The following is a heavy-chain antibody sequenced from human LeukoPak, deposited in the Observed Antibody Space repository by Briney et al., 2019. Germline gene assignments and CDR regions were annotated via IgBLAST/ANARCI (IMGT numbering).Heavy chain of an antibody. CDR3: AKEKDILTAYYWVS. CDR1: GFTFGGYG. J-gene: IGHJ4*02. CDR2: ISGTGSTS. D-gene: IGHD3-9*01. Sequence: GRSLRLSCAASGFTFGGYGMSWVRQAPGKGLEWVSGISGTGSTSYYADAVKGRFTISRDNSKNTLYLQMNSLRAEDTAVYYCAKEKDILTAYYWVSWGQGTLITVSS. V-gene: IGHV3-23*01.